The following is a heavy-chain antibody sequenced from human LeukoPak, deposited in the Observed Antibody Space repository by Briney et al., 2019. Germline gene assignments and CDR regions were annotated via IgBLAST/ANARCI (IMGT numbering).Heavy chain of an antibody. V-gene: IGHV4-39*07. Sequence: PSETLSLTCTVSGGSISSSSYYWGWIRQPPGKGLEWIGSIYYSGSTYYNPSLKSRVTISVDTSKNQLSLKLSSVTAADTAVYYCARDGSHSCYWGSHCNWFDPWGQGTLVTVSS. CDR1: GGSISSSSYY. CDR3: ARDGSHSCYWGSHCNWFDP. D-gene: IGHD2-15*01. J-gene: IGHJ5*02. CDR2: IYYSGST.